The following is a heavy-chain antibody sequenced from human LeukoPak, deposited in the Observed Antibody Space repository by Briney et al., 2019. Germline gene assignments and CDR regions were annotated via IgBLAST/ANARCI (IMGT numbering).Heavy chain of an antibody. D-gene: IGHD5-18*01. J-gene: IGHJ5*02. V-gene: IGHV5-51*01. CDR2: IYPGDSDT. CDR3: ARRKGYSYGPYNWFDP. CDR1: GYSFTSYW. Sequence: GESLKISCKGSGYSFTSYWIGWVRQMPGKGLEWMGIIYPGDSDTRYSASFQGQVTISADKSISTAYLQWSSLKASDTAMYYCARRKGYSYGPYNWFDPWGQGTLVTVSS.